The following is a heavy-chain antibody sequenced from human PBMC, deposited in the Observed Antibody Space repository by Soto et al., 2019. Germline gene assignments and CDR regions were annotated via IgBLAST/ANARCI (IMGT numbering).Heavy chain of an antibody. CDR1: GGSISSGGYY. D-gene: IGHD2-2*01. CDR2: IYYSGST. CDR3: ARRGYCSSTSCHGDAFDI. Sequence: SEILSLTCTVSGGSISSGGYYWSWIRQHPGTGLEWIGYIYYSGSTYYNPSLKSRVTISVDTSKNQFSLKLSSVTAADTAVYYCARRGYCSSTSCHGDAFDIWGQGTMVTVSS. V-gene: IGHV4-31*03. J-gene: IGHJ3*02.